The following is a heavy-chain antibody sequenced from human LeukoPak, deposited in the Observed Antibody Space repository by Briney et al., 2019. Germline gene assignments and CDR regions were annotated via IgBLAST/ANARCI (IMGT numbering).Heavy chain of an antibody. CDR1: GFTFTTYW. CDR2: INSDGSST. J-gene: IGHJ4*02. CDR3: ARVFSGWYFYFDS. D-gene: IGHD6-19*01. V-gene: IGHV3-74*01. Sequence: GGSLRLSCAASGFTFTTYWMHWVRQAPGKGLVCVSRINSDGSSTTYADSVKGRFTISRDNAKNTLYLQMNSLRAEDTAMYYCARVFSGWYFYFDSWGQGTLVTVSS.